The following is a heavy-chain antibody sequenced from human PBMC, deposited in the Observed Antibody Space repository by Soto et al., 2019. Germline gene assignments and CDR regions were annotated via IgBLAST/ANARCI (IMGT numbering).Heavy chain of an antibody. Sequence: SETLSLTCTVSGGSISSYYWSWIRQPPGKGLEWIGYIYYIMSSYYVLTLVCQDTISVDASKYQFVRKLGFVSAADTALCYCARGCRRQLLTWFVPVGQGALETISS. J-gene: IGHJ5*02. CDR2: IYYIMSS. V-gene: IGHV4-59*01. CDR1: GGSISSYY. CDR3: ARGCRRQLLTWFVP. D-gene: IGHD6-6*01.